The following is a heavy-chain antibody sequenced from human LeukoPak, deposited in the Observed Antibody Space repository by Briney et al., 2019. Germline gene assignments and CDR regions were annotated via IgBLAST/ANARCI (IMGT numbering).Heavy chain of an antibody. Sequence: GGSLRLSCAASGFTFSSYSMNWVRQAPGKGLEWVSSISSSSSYIYYADSVKGRFTISRDNAKNSLYLQMNSLRAEDTAVYYCVRGIAVAGTRDAFDIWGQGTMVTVSS. CDR3: VRGIAVAGTRDAFDI. D-gene: IGHD6-19*01. V-gene: IGHV3-21*01. CDR2: ISSSSSYI. CDR1: GFTFSSYS. J-gene: IGHJ3*02.